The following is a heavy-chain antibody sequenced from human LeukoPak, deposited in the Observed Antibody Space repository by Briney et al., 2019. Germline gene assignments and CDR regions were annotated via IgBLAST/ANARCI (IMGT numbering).Heavy chain of an antibody. CDR1: GLTFSSYW. CDR3: TTTMSSEPYY. D-gene: IGHD3-22*01. V-gene: IGHV3-74*01. J-gene: IGHJ4*02. Sequence: GRSLRLSCAASGLTFSSYWMHPVRHVPGKGLVWVSRISSDGSSTNYADSVKGRFTISRDNAKNTLYLQMNSLTAEDTAVYYCTTTMSSEPYYWGQGTLVTVSS. CDR2: ISSDGSST.